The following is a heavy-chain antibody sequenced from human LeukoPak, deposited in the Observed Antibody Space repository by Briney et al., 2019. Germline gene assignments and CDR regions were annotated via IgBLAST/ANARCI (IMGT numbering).Heavy chain of an antibody. CDR2: ISSHGGTT. Sequence: GGSLRLSCAASGFTFTSYAMHWVRQAPGKGLEYVSAISSHGGTTYYANSVKGRFTISRDNSKNTLYLQMGSLRAEDTAVYYCARGAELLWFGELSSAAYGYFQHWGQGTLVTVSS. CDR1: GFTFTSYA. V-gene: IGHV3-64*01. D-gene: IGHD3-10*01. CDR3: ARGAELLWFGELSSAAYGYFQH. J-gene: IGHJ1*01.